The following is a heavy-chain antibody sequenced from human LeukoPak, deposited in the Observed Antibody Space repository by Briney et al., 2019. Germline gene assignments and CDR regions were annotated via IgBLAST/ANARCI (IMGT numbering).Heavy chain of an antibody. Sequence: SGRSLRLSCAASGFTFSMNGMHWVRQAPGKGPEWVAVLSYDGKNVGYADSVKGRFTISRDNSKNTLYLQMNSLRPGDTAVYYCARDGVSSGWPLDFWGKGTLVTVSS. V-gene: IGHV3-30*03. CDR1: GFTFSMNG. J-gene: IGHJ4*02. CDR2: LSYDGKNV. CDR3: ARDGVSSGWPLDF. D-gene: IGHD6-19*01.